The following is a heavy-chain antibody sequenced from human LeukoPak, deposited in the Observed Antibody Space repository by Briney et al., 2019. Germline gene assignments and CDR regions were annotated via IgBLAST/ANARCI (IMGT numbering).Heavy chain of an antibody. V-gene: IGHV4-59*01. J-gene: IGHJ5*02. Sequence: KTSETLSLTCTVSGGSISSYYWSWIRQPPGKGLEWIGYIYYSGSTNYNPSLKSRVTISVDTSKNQFSLKLSSVTAAYTAVYYCARSYSSGWYWFDPWGQGTLVTVSS. CDR3: ARSYSSGWYWFDP. CDR1: GGSISSYY. D-gene: IGHD6-19*01. CDR2: IYYSGST.